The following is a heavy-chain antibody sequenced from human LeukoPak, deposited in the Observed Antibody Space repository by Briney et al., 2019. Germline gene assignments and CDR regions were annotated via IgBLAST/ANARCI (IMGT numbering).Heavy chain of an antibody. J-gene: IGHJ6*03. CDR1: GFTFSSYE. Sequence: PGGSLRLSCAASGFTFSSYEMNWVRQAPGKGLEWVSYISSSGSTIYYADSVKGRFTISRDNAKNSLYLQMNSLRAEDTALYYCARAAAASGYYYYYMDVWGKGTTVTVSS. CDR2: ISSSGSTI. D-gene: IGHD6-13*01. CDR3: ARAAAASGYYYYYMDV. V-gene: IGHV3-48*03.